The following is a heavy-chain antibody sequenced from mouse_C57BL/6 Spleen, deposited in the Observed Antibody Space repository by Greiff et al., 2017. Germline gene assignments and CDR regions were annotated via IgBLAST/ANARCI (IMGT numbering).Heavy chain of an antibody. CDR3: SGGGYWDYGMDY. D-gene: IGHD3-1*01. J-gene: IGHJ4*01. CDR1: GFTFSDYG. CDR2: ISSGSSTI. Sequence: EVQLVESGGGLVKPGGSLKLSCAASGFTFSDYGMHWVRQAPEKGLEWVAYISSGSSTIYYADTVKGRFTISRDNAKNTLFLQMTSLRSEDTAMYYCSGGGYWDYGMDYWGQGTSVTVSS. V-gene: IGHV5-17*01.